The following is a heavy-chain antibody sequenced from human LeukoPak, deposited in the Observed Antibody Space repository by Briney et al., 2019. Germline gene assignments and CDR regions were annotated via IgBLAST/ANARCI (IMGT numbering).Heavy chain of an antibody. Sequence: SETLSLTCTVSGGSISSYYWSCIRQHPGKGLEWIGYLYYSVSTNYNPSLKSRVTISVDTSKNQFSLKLSSVTAADTAVYYCATSSTSLGAFDIWGQGTMVTVSS. D-gene: IGHD2-2*01. V-gene: IGHV4-59*01. CDR2: LYYSVST. J-gene: IGHJ3*02. CDR1: GGSISSYY. CDR3: ATSSTSLGAFDI.